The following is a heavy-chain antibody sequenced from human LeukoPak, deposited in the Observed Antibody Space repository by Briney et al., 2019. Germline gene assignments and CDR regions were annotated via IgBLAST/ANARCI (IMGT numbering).Heavy chain of an antibody. J-gene: IGHJ4*02. V-gene: IGHV3-48*03. CDR2: ISSSGSTI. D-gene: IGHD6-13*01. CDR1: GFTFSSYE. Sequence: GGSLRLSCAASGFTFSSYEMNWVCQAPGNGLEWVSYISSSGSTIYYADPVKSRFTISRDNAKNSLYLQMNSLRAEDTAVYYCARGGIAAAGTPPPFDYWGQGTLVTVSS. CDR3: ARGGIAAAGTPPPFDY.